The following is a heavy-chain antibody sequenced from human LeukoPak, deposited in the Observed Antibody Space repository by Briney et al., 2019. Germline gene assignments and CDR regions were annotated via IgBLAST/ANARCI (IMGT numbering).Heavy chain of an antibody. CDR3: ASEDGYGFGY. CDR1: GFAFSSYS. Sequence: GGSLRLSCAASGFAFSSYSMNWVRQAPGKGLEWVANIKQDGSEKYYVDSVKGRFTISRDNAKNSLYLQMNSLRAEDTAVYYCASEDGYGFGYWGQGTLVTVSS. J-gene: IGHJ4*02. CDR2: IKQDGSEK. D-gene: IGHD5-18*01. V-gene: IGHV3-7*01.